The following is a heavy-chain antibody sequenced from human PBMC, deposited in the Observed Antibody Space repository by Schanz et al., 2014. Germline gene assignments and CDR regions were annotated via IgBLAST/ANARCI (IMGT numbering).Heavy chain of an antibody. V-gene: IGHV3-66*02. CDR2: IYGNVKT. J-gene: IGHJ4*02. Sequence: EVHLVESGGGLVKPGGSLRLSCAASGFTVSNNYMSWVRQPPGKGLQWVSFIYGNVKTHYADSVEGRFTISRDNAKNTLYLQMNSLRPEDTALYYCVGIHVAVAEAFYWGQGALVIVSS. CDR1: GFTVSNNY. CDR3: VGIHVAVAEAFY. D-gene: IGHD6-19*01.